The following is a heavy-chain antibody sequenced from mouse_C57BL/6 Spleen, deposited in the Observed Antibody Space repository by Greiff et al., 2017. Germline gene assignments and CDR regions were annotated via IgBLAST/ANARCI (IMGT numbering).Heavy chain of an antibody. CDR2: IDPSDSYT. CDR3: ARRSDDEWYFDV. CDR1: GYTFTSYW. D-gene: IGHD2-12*01. J-gene: IGHJ1*03. V-gene: IGHV1-69*01. Sequence: VQLQQPGAELVMPGASVKLSCKASGYTFTSYWMHWVKQRPGQGLEWIGEIDPSDSYTNYNQKFKGKSTLTVDKSSSTAYMQLSSLTSEDSAVYYCARRSDDEWYFDVWGTGTTVTVSS.